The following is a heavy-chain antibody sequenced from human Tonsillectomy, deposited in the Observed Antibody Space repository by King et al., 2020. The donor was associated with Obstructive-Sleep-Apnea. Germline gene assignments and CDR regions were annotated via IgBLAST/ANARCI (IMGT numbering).Heavy chain of an antibody. CDR2: ISARGGSP. CDR1: GFTFSSYA. V-gene: IGHV3-23*04. Sequence: VQLVESGGGLVQPGGSLRLSCAASGFTFSSYAMSWVRQAPGEGLGWVSSISARGGSPNYADSGKGRFPISRDNSKKPLYLQMNSLRAEDTAVDYCAKQGTIFGVVTEVDYYGMDVWGQGTTVTVSS. J-gene: IGHJ6*02. D-gene: IGHD3-3*01. CDR3: AKQGTIFGVVTEVDYYGMDV.